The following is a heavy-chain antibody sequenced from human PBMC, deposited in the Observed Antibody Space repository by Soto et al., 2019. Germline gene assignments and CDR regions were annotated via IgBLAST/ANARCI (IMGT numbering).Heavy chain of an antibody. Sequence: PGGSLRLSCAASGFTFSSYGMHWVRQAPGKGLEWVAVISYDGSNKYYADSVKGRFTISRDNSKNTLYLQMNSLRAEDTAVYYCAKDGEDGYKEKRIYYYYYGMDVWGQGTTVTVSS. V-gene: IGHV3-30*18. D-gene: IGHD5-12*01. CDR1: GFTFSSYG. J-gene: IGHJ6*02. CDR2: ISYDGSNK. CDR3: AKDGEDGYKEKRIYYYYYGMDV.